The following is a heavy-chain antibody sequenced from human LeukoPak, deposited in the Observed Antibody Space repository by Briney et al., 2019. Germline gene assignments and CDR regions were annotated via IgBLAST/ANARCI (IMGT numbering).Heavy chain of an antibody. D-gene: IGHD2-21*02. CDR2: TRNKANSYTT. Sequence: GRSLRLSCAASGFTFGDHYMDWVRQAPGKGLEWVGRTRNKANSYTTEYAASVKGRFTISRDDSKNSLYLQMNSLKTEDTAVYYCARDGGDGGVDYWGQGTLVTVSS. V-gene: IGHV3-72*01. CDR3: ARDGGDGGVDY. CDR1: GFTFGDHY. J-gene: IGHJ4*02.